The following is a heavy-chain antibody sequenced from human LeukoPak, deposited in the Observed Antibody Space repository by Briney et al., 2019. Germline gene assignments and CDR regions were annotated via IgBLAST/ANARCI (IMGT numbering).Heavy chain of an antibody. CDR1: GFTFSSYA. D-gene: IGHD3-22*01. CDR2: ISSSSSYI. CDR3: AREEDYYDSSGYY. J-gene: IGHJ4*02. V-gene: IGHV3-21*01. Sequence: GGSLRLFCAASGFTFSSYAMSWVRQAPGKGLEWVSSISSSSSYIYYADSVKGRFTISRDNAKNSLYLQMNSLRAEDTAVYYCAREEDYYDSSGYYWGQGTLVTVSS.